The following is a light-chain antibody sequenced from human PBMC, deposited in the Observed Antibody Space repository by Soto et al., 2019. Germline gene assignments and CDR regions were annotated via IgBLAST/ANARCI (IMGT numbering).Light chain of an antibody. J-gene: IGKJ4*01. CDR3: QQAKNFPEPN. CDR2: AAS. Sequence: DIQMTQSPSSVSASVGDRVTITCRASQGISSWLAWYQQKPGKAPKLLIYAASSLQSGVPSRFSGRGCGQHFTLTISSLKPEDSATYYCQQAKNFPEPNFGAGTKVDI. CDR1: QGISSW. V-gene: IGKV1-12*01.